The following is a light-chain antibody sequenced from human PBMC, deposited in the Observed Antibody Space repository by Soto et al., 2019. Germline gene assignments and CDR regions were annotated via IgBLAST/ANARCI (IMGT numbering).Light chain of an antibody. CDR2: DAS. CDR1: QSITNW. V-gene: IGKV1-5*01. CDR3: QHYIPSPWA. Sequence: DIQMTQTPSTLSASVGDRVTITCRASQSITNWLAWYQQKPGKAPKVLIYDASILESGVPSRFSGSGSGTEFTLTISSLQPDNFATYYCQHYIPSPWASGQGTK. J-gene: IGKJ1*01.